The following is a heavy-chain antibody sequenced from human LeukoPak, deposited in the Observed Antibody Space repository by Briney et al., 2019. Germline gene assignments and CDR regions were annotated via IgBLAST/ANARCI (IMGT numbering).Heavy chain of an antibody. Sequence: VASVTVSCKASGYTFTSYYMHWVRQAPGQGLEWMGIINPSGGSTSYAQKFQGRVTMTRDTSTSTVYMELSSLRTEDTAVYYCASAAGRYSSSWDAFDIWGQGTMVTVSS. J-gene: IGHJ3*02. V-gene: IGHV1-46*01. CDR1: GYTFTSYY. CDR3: ASAAGRYSSSWDAFDI. CDR2: INPSGGST. D-gene: IGHD6-13*01.